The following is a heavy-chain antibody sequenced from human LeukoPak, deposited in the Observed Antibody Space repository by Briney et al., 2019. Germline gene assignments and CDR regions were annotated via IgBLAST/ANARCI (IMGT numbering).Heavy chain of an antibody. CDR1: GGSFSGYY. Sequence: SETLSLTCAVYGGSFSGYYWSWIRQPPGKGLEWIGEINHSGSTNYNPSLKSRVTISVDTSKNQFSLKLSSVTAADTAVYYYGVRFGESDNWFDPWGQGTLVTVSS. CDR3: GVRFGESDNWFDP. CDR2: INHSGST. D-gene: IGHD3-10*01. J-gene: IGHJ5*02. V-gene: IGHV4-34*01.